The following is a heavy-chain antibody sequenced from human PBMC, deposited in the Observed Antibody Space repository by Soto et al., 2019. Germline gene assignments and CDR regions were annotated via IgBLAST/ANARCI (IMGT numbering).Heavy chain of an antibody. J-gene: IGHJ3*02. CDR2: ISESGGRT. CDR1: GFTFLSFD. V-gene: IGHV3-23*01. Sequence: DVQLLESGGGLVQPGGSLTLSCVASGFTFLSFDMTWVRQTPERGLEWVSLISESGGRTHYTDSVKGRFTISRDNSRNTLFLRMNSLRAEDTAVYYCANWWGTAFGIWGQGTMVIVSS. CDR3: ANWWGTAFGI. D-gene: IGHD2-8*02.